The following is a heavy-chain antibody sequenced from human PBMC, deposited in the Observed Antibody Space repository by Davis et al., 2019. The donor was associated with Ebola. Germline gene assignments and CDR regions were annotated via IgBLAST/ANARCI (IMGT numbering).Heavy chain of an antibody. D-gene: IGHD2-15*01. CDR2: LYYGGST. V-gene: IGHV4-59*01. CDR3: ARGDCSGGSCFLDY. CDR1: GGSISGYY. Sequence: SETLSLTCTVSGGSISGYYWTWIRQPPGKGLEWIGYLYYGGSTSYNPSLKSRVTISADTSKNQFSLKLSSVTAADTALYFCARGDCSGGSCFLDYWGQGTLVTVSS. J-gene: IGHJ4*02.